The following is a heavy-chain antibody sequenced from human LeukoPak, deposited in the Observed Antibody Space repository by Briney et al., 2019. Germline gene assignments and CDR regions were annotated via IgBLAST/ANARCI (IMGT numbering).Heavy chain of an antibody. Sequence: GGSLRLSCAASGFTVRSNYMSWVRQAPGKGLEWVSVISSGGSTYCADSVKGRLPISRDRSKNTLYLQMKSLRAEDTALYYCSRDRMGTKSFDYWGQGTLVTVSS. CDR2: ISSGGST. D-gene: IGHD5-24*01. J-gene: IGHJ4*02. V-gene: IGHV3-66*01. CDR3: SRDRMGTKSFDY. CDR1: GFTVRSNY.